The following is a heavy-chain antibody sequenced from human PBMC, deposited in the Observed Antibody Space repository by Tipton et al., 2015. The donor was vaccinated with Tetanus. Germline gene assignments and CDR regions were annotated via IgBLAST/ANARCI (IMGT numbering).Heavy chain of an antibody. CDR3: ARDGFLWAAGPEYFQH. Sequence: SLRLSCAASGFTFSSYEMNWVRQAPGKGLEWVSYISSSGSTIYYADSVKGRFTISRDNAKNSLYLQMNSLRAEDTAVYYCARDGFLWAAGPEYFQHWGQGTLVTVSS. CDR2: ISSSGSTI. D-gene: IGHD6-13*01. J-gene: IGHJ1*01. CDR1: GFTFSSYE. V-gene: IGHV3-48*03.